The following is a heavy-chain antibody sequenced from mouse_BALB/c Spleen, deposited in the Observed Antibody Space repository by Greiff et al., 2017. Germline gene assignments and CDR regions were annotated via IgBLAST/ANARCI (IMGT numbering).Heavy chain of an antibody. CDR1: GYAFTNYL. V-gene: IGHV1-54*01. Sequence: VMVVESGAELVRPGTSVKVSCKASGYAFTNYLIEWVKQRPGQGLEWIGVINPGSGGTNYNEKFKGKATLTADKSSSTAYMQLSSLTSDDSAVYFCARGGDYGYYYAMDYWGQGTSVTVSS. CDR3: ARGGDYGYYYAMDY. CDR2: INPGSGGT. J-gene: IGHJ4*01. D-gene: IGHD1-1*01.